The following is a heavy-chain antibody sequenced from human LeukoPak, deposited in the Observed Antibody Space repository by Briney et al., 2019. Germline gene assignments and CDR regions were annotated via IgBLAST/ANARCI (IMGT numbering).Heavy chain of an antibody. Sequence: PEASVKVSRTASGGTFSSYAISWVRQAPGQGLEWMGRIIPILGIANYAQKFQGRVTITADKSTSTAYMELSSLRSEDTAVYYCASTNYYDSSGYYSRFDPWGQGTLVTVSS. CDR2: IIPILGIA. CDR3: ASTNYYDSSGYYSRFDP. V-gene: IGHV1-69*04. CDR1: GGTFSSYA. J-gene: IGHJ5*02. D-gene: IGHD3-22*01.